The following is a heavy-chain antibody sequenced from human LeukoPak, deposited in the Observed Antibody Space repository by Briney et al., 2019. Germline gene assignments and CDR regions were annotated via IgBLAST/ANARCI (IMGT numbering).Heavy chain of an antibody. CDR2: INPSGGGI. CDR1: GNTFTNYY. V-gene: IGHV1-46*01. J-gene: IGHJ4*02. D-gene: IGHD3-9*01. CDR3: ATDDILTGSSEFDY. Sequence: ASVKVSCKASGNTFTNYYMHWVRQAPGQGLEWMGIINPSGGGITYAQKFQGRVTMTRDTSTSTVYMELSSLRSEDTAVYYCATDDILTGSSEFDYWGQGTLVTVSS.